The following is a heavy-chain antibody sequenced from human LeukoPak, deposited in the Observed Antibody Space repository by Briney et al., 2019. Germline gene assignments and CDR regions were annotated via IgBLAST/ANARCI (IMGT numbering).Heavy chain of an antibody. CDR2: IRYDGSNK. CDR1: GFTSSSYG. J-gene: IGHJ3*02. D-gene: IGHD6-6*01. CDR3: AKGLAARPLDAFDI. Sequence: PGGSLRLSCAASGFTSSSYGMHWVRQAPGKGLEWVAFIRYDGSNKYYADSVKGRFTISRDNSKNTLYLQMNSLRAEDTAVYYCAKGLAARPLDAFDIWGQGTMVTVSS. V-gene: IGHV3-30*02.